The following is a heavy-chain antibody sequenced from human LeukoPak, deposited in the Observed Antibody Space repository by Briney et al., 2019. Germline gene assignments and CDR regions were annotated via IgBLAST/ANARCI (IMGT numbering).Heavy chain of an antibody. V-gene: IGHV4-59*12. CDR3: ARDTTTDYYYYYGLDV. J-gene: IGHJ6*02. CDR1: GGSISGSY. D-gene: IGHD5-12*01. Sequence: SETLSLTCTVSGGSISGSYWSWIRQPPGKGLEWIGYIYYSGSTNYNPSLKSRVTISVDTSKNQFSLKVRSVTAADTAVYYCARDTTTDYYYYYGLDVWGQGTTVTVSS. CDR2: IYYSGST.